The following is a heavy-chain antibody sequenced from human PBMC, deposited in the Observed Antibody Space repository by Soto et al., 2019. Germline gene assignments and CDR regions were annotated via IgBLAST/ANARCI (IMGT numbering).Heavy chain of an antibody. CDR1: GYTFTSYG. J-gene: IGHJ6*02. V-gene: IGHV1-18*01. D-gene: IGHD6-19*01. CDR2: ISAYNGNT. Sequence: GASVKVSCKASGYTFTSYGISWVRQAPGQGLEWMGWISAYNGNTNYAQKLQGRVTMTTDTSTSTAYMELRSLRSDDTAVYYCARDNKYVGYSSGWYRESAYYYYGMDVWGQGTTVTAP. CDR3: ARDNKYVGYSSGWYRESAYYYYGMDV.